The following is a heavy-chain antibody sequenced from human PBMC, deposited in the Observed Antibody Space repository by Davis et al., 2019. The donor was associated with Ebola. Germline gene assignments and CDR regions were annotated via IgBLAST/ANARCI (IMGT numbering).Heavy chain of an antibody. CDR1: GNSFSTNW. D-gene: IGHD2-8*02. V-gene: IGHV5-51*01. J-gene: IGHJ3*02. CDR2: IYTGDSDT. Sequence: GESLKISCKDSGNSFSTNWIGWVRQMPGKGLEWMGLIYTGDSDTRYSPSFRGQVTISADKSFKTAFLQWSSLKASDTAMYYCASLRRTITGMDDGFDIWGQGTMVTVSS. CDR3: ASLRRTITGMDDGFDI.